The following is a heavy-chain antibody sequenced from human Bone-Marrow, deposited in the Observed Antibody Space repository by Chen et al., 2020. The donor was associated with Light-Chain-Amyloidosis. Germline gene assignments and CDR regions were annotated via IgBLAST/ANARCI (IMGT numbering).Heavy chain of an antibody. CDR2: IVPIFCTA. D-gene: IGHD3-22*01. CDR1: GGTFSSSS. Sequence: QVQLVQSGAEVKKPGSSVKVSCKASGGTFSSSSISWVRQAPGQGLEWVGGIVPIFCTANYAQKFQGRVTNTADKSTSTAYMEVSSLRSEDTAVYYCAREFSFESSGYFLYYWGQGTLVTVSS. CDR3: AREFSFESSGYFLYY. J-gene: IGHJ4*02. V-gene: IGHV1-69*06.